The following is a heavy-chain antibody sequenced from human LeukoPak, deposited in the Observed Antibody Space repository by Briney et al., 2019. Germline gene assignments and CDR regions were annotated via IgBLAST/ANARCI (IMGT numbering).Heavy chain of an antibody. CDR2: INPNNGGT. J-gene: IGHJ4*02. CDR3: ARLPPYYYDSGGFDY. Sequence: ASVKVSCKASGYIFTGYYMNWVRQAPGQGLEWMGWINPNNGGTNYAQKFQGRVTMTRDTSTSTVYMELSSLRSEDTAVYYCARLPPYYYDSGGFDYWGQGTLVTVS. CDR1: GYIFTGYY. V-gene: IGHV1-2*02. D-gene: IGHD3-22*01.